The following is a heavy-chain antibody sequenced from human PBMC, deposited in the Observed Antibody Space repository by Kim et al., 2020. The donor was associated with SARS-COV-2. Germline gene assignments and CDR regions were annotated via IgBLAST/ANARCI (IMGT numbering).Heavy chain of an antibody. J-gene: IGHJ4*02. CDR1: GGSISSSSYY. CDR2: IYYSGST. V-gene: IGHV4-39*01. CDR3: ASDPYYYDSSGYYYDDY. D-gene: IGHD3-22*01. Sequence: SETLSLTCTVSGGSISSSSYYWGWIRQPPGKGLEWIGSIYYSGSTYYNPSLKSRVTISVDTSKNQFSLKLSSVTAADTAVYYCASDPYYYDSSGYYYDDYWGQGTLVTVSS.